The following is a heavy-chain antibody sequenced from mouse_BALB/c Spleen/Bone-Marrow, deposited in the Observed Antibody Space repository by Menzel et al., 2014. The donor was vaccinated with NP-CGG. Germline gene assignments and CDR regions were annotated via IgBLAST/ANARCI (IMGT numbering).Heavy chain of an antibody. CDR2: ISSGGGYT. CDR1: GFTFSTYG. J-gene: IGHJ4*01. V-gene: IGHV5-6*01. D-gene: IGHD4-1*01. CDR3: TRQGNWDHYATDY. Sequence: EVQLQESGGDLVKPGGSLKLSCAASGFTFSTYGMSWVRQTPDKRLEWVATISSGGGYTYYPDSVKGRFTISRDNAKNTLYLQMSSLKSEDTAMYYCTRQGNWDHYATDYWGQGTSVTVSS.